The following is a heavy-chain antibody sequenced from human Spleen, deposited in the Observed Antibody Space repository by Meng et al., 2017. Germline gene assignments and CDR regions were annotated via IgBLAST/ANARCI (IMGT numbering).Heavy chain of an antibody. D-gene: IGHD1-26*01. V-gene: IGHV3-9*01. CDR1: GFTFISYC. Sequence: GGSLRLSCAASGFTFISYCMSWVRQAPGKGLEWVSGLSWNSGTIVYADSVKGRFTISRDNAKSSLYLQMSSLTAEDTALYYCTKDKRAVIGGSYHSGTFDIWGQGTMVTVSS. CDR3: TKDKRAVIGGSYHSGTFDI. CDR2: LSWNSGTI. J-gene: IGHJ3*02.